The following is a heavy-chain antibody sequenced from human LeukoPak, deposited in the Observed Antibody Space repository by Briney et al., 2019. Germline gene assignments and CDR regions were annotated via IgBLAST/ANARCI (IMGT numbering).Heavy chain of an antibody. V-gene: IGHV4-39*07. CDR1: GGSISSKSYY. CDR3: ARGQIDSLFTGYTNWFDP. CDR2: IYCSGST. J-gene: IGHJ5*02. D-gene: IGHD3-9*01. Sequence: SETLSLTCTVSGGSISSKSYYWRWIRQPPGKGLEWIGSIYCSGSTYYNPSLKSRVTISVDTSKNQFSLKLRSVTAADTAVYYCARGQIDSLFTGYTNWFDPWGQGTLVTVSS.